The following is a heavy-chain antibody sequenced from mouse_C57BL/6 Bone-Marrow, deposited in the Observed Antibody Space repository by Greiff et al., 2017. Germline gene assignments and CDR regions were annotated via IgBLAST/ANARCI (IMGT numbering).Heavy chain of an antibody. CDR1: GYTFTSYW. CDR2: IHPSGSYT. CDR3: ARVWGSYNYDDAMDY. D-gene: IGHD2-12*01. J-gene: IGHJ4*01. Sequence: QVQLEQPGAELVRPGASVKMSCKASGYTFTSYWMHWVKQRPGQGLEWIGYIHPSGSYTNYNQKFKDKATLTVDKSSSTAYMQLSSLTSEDSAVYYCARVWGSYNYDDAMDYWGQGTSVTVSS. V-gene: IGHV1-74*01.